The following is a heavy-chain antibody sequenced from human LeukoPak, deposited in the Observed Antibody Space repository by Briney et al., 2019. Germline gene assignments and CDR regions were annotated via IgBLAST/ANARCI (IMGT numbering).Heavy chain of an antibody. CDR2: IKQDGNEK. D-gene: IGHD5/OR15-5a*01. CDR1: GFTFSSYG. Sequence: PGGSLRLSCAASGFTFSSYGMSWVRQAPGKGLEWVANIKQDGNEKYYVESVKGRFIISRDNAKNSLYLQMNSLRAEDTAVYYCARGFYDGVNWFDPWGQGTLVTVSS. V-gene: IGHV3-7*01. CDR3: ARGFYDGVNWFDP. J-gene: IGHJ5*02.